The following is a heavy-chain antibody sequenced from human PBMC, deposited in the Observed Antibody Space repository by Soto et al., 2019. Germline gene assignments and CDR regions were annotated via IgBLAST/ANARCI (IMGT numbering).Heavy chain of an antibody. CDR2: IYHSGST. J-gene: IGHJ4*02. V-gene: IGHV4-4*02. CDR3: ARDMSGDYSFDY. Sequence: SETLSLTCAVSGGSISSSNWWSWVRQPPGKGLEWIGEIYHSGSTNYNPSLKSRVTISVDKSKNQFSLELSSVTAADTAVYYCARDMSGDYSFDYWGQGTLVTVPQ. D-gene: IGHD4-17*01. CDR1: GGSISSSNW.